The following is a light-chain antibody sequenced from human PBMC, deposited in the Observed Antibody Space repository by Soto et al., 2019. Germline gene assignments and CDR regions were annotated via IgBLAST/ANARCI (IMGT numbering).Light chain of an antibody. J-gene: IGKJ1*01. Sequence: DIQMTQSPSTLSASVGDRVTITCLASQSISSWLAWYQQKPGKAPKLLIYDASSLESGVPSRFSGSGSGTEFTLTISSLQPDDFATYYCQQYNSYSSTFGQGTEVDI. V-gene: IGKV1-5*01. CDR3: QQYNSYSST. CDR1: QSISSW. CDR2: DAS.